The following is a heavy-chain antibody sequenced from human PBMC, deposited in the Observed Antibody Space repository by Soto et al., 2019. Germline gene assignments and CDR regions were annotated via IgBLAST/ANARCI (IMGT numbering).Heavy chain of an antibody. CDR2: ISYDGSNK. D-gene: IGHD6-13*01. V-gene: IGHV3-30-3*01. CDR3: ARDRGCSWYNWFDP. CDR1: GFTFSRYA. J-gene: IGHJ5*02. Sequence: QVQLVESGGGVVQPGRSLRLSCAASGFTFSRYAMHWVPQAPGKGLEWVAVISYDGSNKYYEDSGKGRFTISRDNSKNTLYLQMNSLRAEDTAVYYCARDRGCSWYNWFDPWGQGTLVTVSS.